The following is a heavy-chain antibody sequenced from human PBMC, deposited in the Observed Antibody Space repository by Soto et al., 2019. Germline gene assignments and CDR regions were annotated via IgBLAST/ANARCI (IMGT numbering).Heavy chain of an antibody. V-gene: IGHV4-30-2*01. Sequence: QLQLQESGSRLVKPSQTLSLTCAVSGGSISSGGYSWGWIRQPPGKGLEWIGYIYHSGSTYYNPSLKSRVTISVDRSKNQFSLKLSSVTAADTAVYYCARVPTPWGQGTMVTVSS. CDR1: GGSISSGGYS. CDR3: ARVPTP. J-gene: IGHJ3*01. CDR2: IYHSGST.